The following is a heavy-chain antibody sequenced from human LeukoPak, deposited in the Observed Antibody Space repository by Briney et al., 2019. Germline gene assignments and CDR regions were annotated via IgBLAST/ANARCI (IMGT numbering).Heavy chain of an antibody. Sequence: SETLSLTCTVSGASISSSNYYWGWIRQPPGKGLEWIASIYYSESTSYNPSLKSRVTISVDTSKNQFSLKVSSVTAADTAVYYCARPHMGGSDLTDFDGGGQGPLVTV. CDR3: ARPHMGGSDLTDFDG. D-gene: IGHD1-26*01. J-gene: IGHJ4*02. CDR1: GASISSSNYY. V-gene: IGHV4-39*01. CDR2: IYYSEST.